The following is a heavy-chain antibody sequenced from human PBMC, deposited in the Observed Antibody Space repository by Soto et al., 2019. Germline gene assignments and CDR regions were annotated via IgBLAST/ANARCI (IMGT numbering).Heavy chain of an antibody. Sequence: SETLSLTCTVSGGSISSSSYYWGWIRQPPGKGPEWIGSIYYSGSTYYNPSLKSRVTISVDTSKNQFSLKLSSVTAADTAVYYCARLVYDSSGYYYAYYFDYWGQGTLVTVSS. D-gene: IGHD3-22*01. CDR2: IYYSGST. J-gene: IGHJ4*02. CDR3: ARLVYDSSGYYYAYYFDY. V-gene: IGHV4-39*01. CDR1: GGSISSSSYY.